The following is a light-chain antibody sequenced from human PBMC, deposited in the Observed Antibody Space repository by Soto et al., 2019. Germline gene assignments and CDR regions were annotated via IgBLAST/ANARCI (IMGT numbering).Light chain of an antibody. V-gene: IGLV1-44*01. CDR2: GNN. J-gene: IGLJ1*01. CDR3: AVWDDSLSGYV. Sequence: QSVLTQPPSVSGTPGQGVTISCSGSSSNIGKNTVNWYQQLPGTAPKLLIYGNNQRPSGVPDRFSGSKSGTSASLAISGLQSEDEADYYCAVWDDSLSGYVFGPGTKVTVL. CDR1: SSNIGKNT.